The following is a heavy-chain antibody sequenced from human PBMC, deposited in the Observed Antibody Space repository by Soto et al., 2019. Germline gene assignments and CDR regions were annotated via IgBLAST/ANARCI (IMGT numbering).Heavy chain of an antibody. D-gene: IGHD3-22*01. CDR1: GFTFSNAW. J-gene: IGHJ4*02. Sequence: GGSLRLSCAASGFTFSNAWMNWVRQAPGKGLEWVGRIKSKTDGGTTDYAAPVKGRFTISRDDSKNTLYLQMNSLKTEDTAVYYCTTGDPYYYDCSGYSLNGTIYSWGKGTLVTVSS. CDR3: TTGDPYYYDCSGYSLNGTIYS. CDR2: IKSKTDGGTT. V-gene: IGHV3-15*07.